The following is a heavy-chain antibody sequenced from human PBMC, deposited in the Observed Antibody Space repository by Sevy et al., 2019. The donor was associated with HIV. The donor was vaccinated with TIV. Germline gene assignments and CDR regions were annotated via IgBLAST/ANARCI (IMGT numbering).Heavy chain of an antibody. V-gene: IGHV3-23*01. CDR3: AKDGYSSGLLYYFDH. CDR2: ISVSGRL. Sequence: GGSLRLSCAASGFKFDNYAMAWVRQAPGQGLVWVSAISVSGRLSYADSMKGRFTISRDSSKKMIYLHLNSLRADDTATYYCAKDGYSSGLLYYFDHWGQGTLVTVSS. D-gene: IGHD6-19*01. J-gene: IGHJ4*02. CDR1: GFKFDNYA.